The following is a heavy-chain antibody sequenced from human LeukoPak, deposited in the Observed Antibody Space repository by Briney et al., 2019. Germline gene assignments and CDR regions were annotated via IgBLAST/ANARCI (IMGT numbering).Heavy chain of an antibody. CDR2: IKHSGST. CDR1: GGAFSGYY. D-gene: IGHD5-18*01. J-gene: IGHJ4*02. CDR3: ARGLPRGYSYGYGPSEGY. V-gene: IGHV4-34*01. Sequence: PSETLSLTFAVYGGAFSGYYWSWIRQPPGKGLEWIGEIKHSGSTNYNPSLKSRVTISVDTSKNQFSLKLSSVTAADTAVYYCARGLPRGYSYGYGPSEGYWGQGTLVTVSS.